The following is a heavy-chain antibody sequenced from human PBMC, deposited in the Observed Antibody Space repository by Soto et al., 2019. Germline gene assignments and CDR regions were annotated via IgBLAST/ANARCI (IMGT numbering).Heavy chain of an antibody. CDR1: GGSISSGGYY. J-gene: IGHJ4*02. V-gene: IGHV4-31*03. CDR3: ARDSTRSCYYGFGY. Sequence: QVQLQESGPGLVKPSQTLSLTCTVSGGSISSGGYYWSWIRQHPGKGLEWIGYIYYSGSTYYNPSLKRRVTRSVETTKNQFSLELSSVTAADTAVYYCARDSTRSCYYGFGYWGQGTLVTVSS. CDR2: IYYSGST. D-gene: IGHD2-2*01.